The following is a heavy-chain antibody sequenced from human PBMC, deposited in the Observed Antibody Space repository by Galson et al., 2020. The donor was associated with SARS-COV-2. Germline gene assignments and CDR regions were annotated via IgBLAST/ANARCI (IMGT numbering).Heavy chain of an antibody. Sequence: SETLSLTCAVSGGSFTDTSYWSWIRQSPDKGLEWIAEITHSGNTNYNPSLGSRVKISVDTSKSQVSLNLNSVTAADTAVYYCARGGNTWDDVLDPWGQGTLVTVSS. CDR3: ARGGNTWDDVLDP. V-gene: IGHV4-34*01. CDR1: GGSFTDTSY. J-gene: IGHJ5*02. D-gene: IGHD1-20*01. CDR2: ITHSGNT.